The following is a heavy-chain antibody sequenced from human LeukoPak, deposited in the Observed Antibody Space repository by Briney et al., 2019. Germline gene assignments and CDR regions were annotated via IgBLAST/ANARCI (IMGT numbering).Heavy chain of an antibody. CDR1: GFTFSSYG. CDR3: AKGKAEDYYFDY. Sequence: PGGSLRLSCAASGFTFSSYGMHWVRQAPGKGLEWVAVISYDGSNKYYADSVKGRFTISRDNSKNTLYLQMNSLRAEDTAVYYCAKGKAEDYYFDYWGQGTLVTVSP. CDR2: ISYDGSNK. J-gene: IGHJ4*02. V-gene: IGHV3-30*18.